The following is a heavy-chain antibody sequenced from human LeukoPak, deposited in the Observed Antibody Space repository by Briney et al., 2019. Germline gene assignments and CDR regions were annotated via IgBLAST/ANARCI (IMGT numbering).Heavy chain of an antibody. CDR3: ARSLAASERAYYFDY. V-gene: IGHV4-59*01. CDR2: IYYSGNT. CDR1: GGSISSYY. Sequence: SETLSLTCTVSGGSISSYYWSWIRQPPGKGLEWVGYIYYSGNTNYNPSLKSRVSMSVDRSTNQFSLKLSSVTAADTAVYYCARSLAASERAYYFDYWGQGTLVTVSS. J-gene: IGHJ4*02. D-gene: IGHD6-13*01.